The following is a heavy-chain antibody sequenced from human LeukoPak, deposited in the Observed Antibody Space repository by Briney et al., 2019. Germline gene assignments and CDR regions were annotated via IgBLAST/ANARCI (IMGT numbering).Heavy chain of an antibody. D-gene: IGHD6-19*01. CDR2: INHSGST. Sequence: SETLSLTCAVYGGSFSGYYWSWIRQPPGKGLEWIGEINHSGSTNYNPSLKSRVTISVDTSKNQFSLKLSSVTAADTAVYYCAGGVGYSSGWYARDWGQGTLVTVSS. V-gene: IGHV4-34*01. J-gene: IGHJ4*02. CDR1: GGSFSGYY. CDR3: AGGVGYSSGWYARD.